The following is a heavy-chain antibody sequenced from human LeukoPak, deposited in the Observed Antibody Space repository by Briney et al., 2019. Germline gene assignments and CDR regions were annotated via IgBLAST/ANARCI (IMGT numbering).Heavy chain of an antibody. CDR1: GGSFSGYY. CDR3: AIRLLWFGELLE. J-gene: IGHJ4*02. CDR2: INHSGST. D-gene: IGHD3-10*01. V-gene: IGHV4-34*01. Sequence: PSETLSLTCAVYGGSFSGYYWSWIRQPPGKGLEWIGEINHSGSTNYNPSLKSRVTISVDTSKNQFSLKLSSVTAADTAVYYCAIRLLWFGELLEWGQGTLVTVSS.